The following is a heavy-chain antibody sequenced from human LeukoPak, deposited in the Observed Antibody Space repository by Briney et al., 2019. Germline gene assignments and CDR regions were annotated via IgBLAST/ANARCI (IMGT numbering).Heavy chain of an antibody. V-gene: IGHV1-69*02. D-gene: IGHD5-12*01. CDR3: ARKSMVATSYYDYMDV. J-gene: IGHJ6*03. CDR2: IIPILGIA. CDR1: GGTFSSYT. Sequence: GASVKVSCKASGGTFSSYTISWVRQAPGHGLEWMGRIIPILGIANYAQKFQGRVTITADKSTSTAYMELSSLRSEDTAVYYCARKSMVATSYYDYMDVWGKGTTVTVSS.